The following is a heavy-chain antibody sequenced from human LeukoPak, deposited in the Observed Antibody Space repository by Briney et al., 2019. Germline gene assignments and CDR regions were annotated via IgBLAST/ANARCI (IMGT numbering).Heavy chain of an antibody. Sequence: PGGSLTLSCALSGLTLSSFEMKEVPPAPGEGVEGVLYICSSGSTIYSVHSVKGRITISRDNAKNSLYLQMNSLRAEDTAVYSCAREGYSGYDWIFGADYYGMDVWGKGTTVTVSS. CDR2: ICSSGSTI. CDR1: GLTLSSFE. V-gene: IGHV3-48*03. J-gene: IGHJ6*04. CDR3: AREGYSGYDWIFGADYYGMDV. D-gene: IGHD5-12*01.